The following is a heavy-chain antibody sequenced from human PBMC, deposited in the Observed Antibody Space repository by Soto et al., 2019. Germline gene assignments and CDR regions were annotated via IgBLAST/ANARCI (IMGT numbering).Heavy chain of an antibody. V-gene: IGHV4-39*01. CDR1: GGSISSSSYF. J-gene: IGHJ5*02. CDR2: IYYSGST. Sequence: QLQLQESGPGLVKPSETLSLTCTVSGGSISSSSYFWGWNRQPPGKGLEWIGSIYYSGSTYYNPTLRSRATVSVDTSKNQFSLKLSSVTAADTAVYYCARHPSNFWFDPWGQGTLVTVSS. CDR3: ARHPSNFWFDP. D-gene: IGHD4-4*01.